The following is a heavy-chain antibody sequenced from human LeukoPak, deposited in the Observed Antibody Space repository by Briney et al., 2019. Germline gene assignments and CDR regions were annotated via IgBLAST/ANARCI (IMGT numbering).Heavy chain of an antibody. J-gene: IGHJ5*02. CDR3: ARLVSSGWSKSWFDP. V-gene: IGHV4-4*07. CDR2: IYTSGST. D-gene: IGHD6-19*01. Sequence: SETLSLTCTVSGRSISSYYWSWIRQPAGKGLEWIGRIYTSGSTNYNPSLKSRVTMSVDTSKNQFSLKLSSVTAADTAVYYCARLVSSGWSKSWFDPWGQGTLVTVSS. CDR1: GRSISSYY.